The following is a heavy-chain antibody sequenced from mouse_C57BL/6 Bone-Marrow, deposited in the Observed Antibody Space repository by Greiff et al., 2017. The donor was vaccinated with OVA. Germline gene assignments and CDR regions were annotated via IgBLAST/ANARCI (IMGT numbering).Heavy chain of an antibody. Sequence: EVMLVESGVGLVKPGGSLKLSCAASGFTFSDYGMHWVRQAPEKGLEWVAYISSGSSTIYYADTVKGRFTISRDNAKNTLFLQMTSLRSEDTAMYYCAKTAQAKAWFAYWGQGTLVTVSA. V-gene: IGHV5-17*01. CDR3: AKTAQAKAWFAY. J-gene: IGHJ3*01. D-gene: IGHD3-2*02. CDR1: GFTFSDYG. CDR2: ISSGSSTI.